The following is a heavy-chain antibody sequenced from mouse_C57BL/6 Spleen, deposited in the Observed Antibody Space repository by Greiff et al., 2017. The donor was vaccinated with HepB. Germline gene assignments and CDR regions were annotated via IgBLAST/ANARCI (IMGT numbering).Heavy chain of an antibody. Sequence: QVQLQQPGAELVKPGASVKLSCKASGYTFTSYWTHWVKQRPGQGLEWIGMIHPNSGSTNYNEKFKSKATLTVDKSSSTADMQLSSLTSEDSAVYYCARGAVEDYFDYWGQGTTLTVSS. CDR2: IHPNSGST. J-gene: IGHJ2*01. CDR1: GYTFTSYW. CDR3: ARGAVEDYFDY. V-gene: IGHV1-64*01.